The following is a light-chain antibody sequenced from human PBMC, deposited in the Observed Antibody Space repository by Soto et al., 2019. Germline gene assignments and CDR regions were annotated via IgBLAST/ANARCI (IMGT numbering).Light chain of an antibody. CDR3: SSFTTTRTHI. V-gene: IGLV2-14*03. CDR1: ISDVGAYNL. J-gene: IGLJ1*01. CDR2: DVT. Sequence: QSALTQPASVSGSPGQSITISCTGTISDVGAYNLVSWYQQHPGKAPILIIYDVTDRPSGISGRFSGSKSGNTASLTISGLRPGDEADYFCSSFTTTRTHIFGPGTKVTVL.